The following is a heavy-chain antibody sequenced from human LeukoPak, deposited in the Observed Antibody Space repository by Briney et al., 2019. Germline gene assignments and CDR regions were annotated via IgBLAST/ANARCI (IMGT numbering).Heavy chain of an antibody. CDR2: ISVSGNT. V-gene: IGHV3-23*01. Sequence: GGSLRLSCAASGFTLSSYAMSWGREGPGKGLEWCSAISVSGNTYHADSVKGRSTISRDSSKNTLYLQMNSLRAGDAAVYYCAKAPVTTCSGAYCYPFDYWSQGTLVTVSS. J-gene: IGHJ4*02. CDR3: AKAPVTTCSGAYCYPFDY. CDR1: GFTLSSYA. D-gene: IGHD2-15*01.